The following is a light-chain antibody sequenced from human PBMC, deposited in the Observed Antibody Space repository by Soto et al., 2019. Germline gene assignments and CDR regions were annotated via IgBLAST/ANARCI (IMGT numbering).Light chain of an antibody. CDR3: QQYNNWPIT. CDR1: QSVSSN. CDR2: GAS. Sequence: IVMTQSPATLSVSPGERATLSCRASQSVSSNLAWYQQNPGQAPRLLIYGASTRATGIPARFSGSGSGTEFTLTISSLQSEDFAVYYCQQYNNWPITFGQGTRLEIK. J-gene: IGKJ5*01. V-gene: IGKV3-15*01.